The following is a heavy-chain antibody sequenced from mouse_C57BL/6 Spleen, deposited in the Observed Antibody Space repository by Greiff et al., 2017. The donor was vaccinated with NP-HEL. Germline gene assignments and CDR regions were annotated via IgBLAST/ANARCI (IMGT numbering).Heavy chain of an antibody. CDR1: GYTFTSYW. Sequence: VQLHQSGAELVKPGASVKMSCKASGYTFTSYWITWVKQRPGQGLEWIGDIYPGSGSTNYNEKFKSKATLTVDTSSSTAYMQLSSLTSEDSAVYYCARWRYGSSYFYAMDYWGQGTSVTVSS. CDR2: IYPGSGST. D-gene: IGHD1-1*01. J-gene: IGHJ4*01. V-gene: IGHV1-55*01. CDR3: ARWRYGSSYFYAMDY.